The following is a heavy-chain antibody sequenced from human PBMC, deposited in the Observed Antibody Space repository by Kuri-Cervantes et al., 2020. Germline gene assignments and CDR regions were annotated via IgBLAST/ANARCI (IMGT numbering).Heavy chain of an antibody. CDR2: IYHSGST. V-gene: IGHV4-4*02. J-gene: IGHJ6*03. CDR3: ARASYDFWSGYYPYYYYMDV. CDR1: GGSISSSNW. Sequence: SCAVSGGSISSSNWWSWVRQPPGKGLEWIGEIYHSGSTNYNPSLKSRVTISVDTSKNQFSLKLSSVTAADTAVYYCARASYDFWSGYYPYYYYMDVWGKGTTVTVSS. D-gene: IGHD3-3*01.